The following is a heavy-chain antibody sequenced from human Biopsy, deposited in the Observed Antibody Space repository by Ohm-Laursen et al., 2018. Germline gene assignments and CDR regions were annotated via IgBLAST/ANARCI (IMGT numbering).Heavy chain of an antibody. CDR3: VREPKTGTAEAWYFDL. Sequence: SQTLSLTCSVSGASVKTSDYFWAWIRQRPGKGLEWIGYISYNERTHYNPSLTSRLAISFDTSNNRISLQLRSVSVADTAVYYCVREPKTGTAEAWYFDLWGRGSPVTVSS. V-gene: IGHV4-31*03. CDR2: ISYNERT. CDR1: GASVKTSDYF. D-gene: IGHD3-9*01. J-gene: IGHJ2*01.